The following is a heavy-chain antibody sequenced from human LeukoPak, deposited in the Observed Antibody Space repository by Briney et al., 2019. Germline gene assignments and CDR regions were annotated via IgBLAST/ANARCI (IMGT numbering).Heavy chain of an antibody. CDR2: IIPLFGTG. J-gene: IGHJ4*02. D-gene: IGHD3-9*01. CDR3: ARVYDATGYLYYFDS. CDR1: GYTFTGYY. Sequence: GASVKVSCKASGYTFTGYYMHWVRQAPGQGLEWMGGIIPLFGTGNYAQKFQGRITITADESTSTAYMELRSLRYEDTAVYCCARVYDATGYLYYFDSWGQGTLVTVSS. V-gene: IGHV1-69*13.